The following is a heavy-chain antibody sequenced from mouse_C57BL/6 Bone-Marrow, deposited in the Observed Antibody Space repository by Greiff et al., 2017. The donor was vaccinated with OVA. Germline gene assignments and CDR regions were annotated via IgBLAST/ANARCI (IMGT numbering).Heavy chain of an antibody. CDR3: TTWGRGVDY. D-gene: IGHD3-3*01. CDR2: IDPENGDT. Sequence: EVQLQQSGAELVRPGASVKLSCTASGFNIKDDYMHWVKQRPEQGLEWIGWIDPENGDTAYASKFQGKATITADTSSNTAYLQLSSLTSEDTAVYYCTTWGRGVDYWGQGTTLTVSS. CDR1: GFNIKDDY. J-gene: IGHJ2*01. V-gene: IGHV14-4*01.